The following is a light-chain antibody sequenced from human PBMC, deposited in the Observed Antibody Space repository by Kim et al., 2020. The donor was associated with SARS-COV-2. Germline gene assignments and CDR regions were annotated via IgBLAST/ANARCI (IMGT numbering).Light chain of an antibody. CDR2: GAI. Sequence: DIQMTQSPSSLSASVGDRVTITCRASQSIKRYLNWYQQKPGKAPKLLIYGAITLQTGVPSRFSGCGSGTEFTLTISNLQPEDFATYYCQQSSSIPRTFGQGAKLEI. V-gene: IGKV1-39*01. CDR3: QQSSSIPRT. CDR1: QSIKRY. J-gene: IGKJ2*01.